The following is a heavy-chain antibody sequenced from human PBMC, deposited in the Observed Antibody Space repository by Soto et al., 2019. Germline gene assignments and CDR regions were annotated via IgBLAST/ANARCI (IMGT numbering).Heavy chain of an antibody. CDR3: ARTRSFYDSLTGSETYDAFES. CDR1: GFSLSTSGMC. Sequence: SGPTLVNPTQTLTLTCTFSGFSLSTSGMCVSWIRQPPGKALEWLARIDWDDDKYYSTSLKTRLTISKDTSKNQVVLTMTNMDPVDTATYYCARTRSFYDSLTGSETYDAFESWGKGTMVTVAS. V-gene: IGHV2-70*11. D-gene: IGHD3-9*01. J-gene: IGHJ3*02. CDR2: IDWDDDK.